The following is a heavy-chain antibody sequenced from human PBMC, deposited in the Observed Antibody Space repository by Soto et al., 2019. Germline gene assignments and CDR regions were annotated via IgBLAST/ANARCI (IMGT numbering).Heavy chain of an antibody. CDR1: GFTFSDYY. CDR3: ARGPQMGYYYDSSGKASDV. Sequence: PGGSLRLSCAASGFTFSDYYMSWIRQAPGKGLEWVSYISSSSSYTNYADSVKGRFTISRDNAKNSLYLQMNSLRAEDTAVYYCARGPQMGYYYDSSGKASDVWGQGTTVTVSS. D-gene: IGHD3-22*01. V-gene: IGHV3-11*05. J-gene: IGHJ6*02. CDR2: ISSSSSYT.